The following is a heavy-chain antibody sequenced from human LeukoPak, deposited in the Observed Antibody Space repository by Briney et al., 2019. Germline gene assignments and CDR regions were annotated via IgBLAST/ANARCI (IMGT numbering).Heavy chain of an antibody. CDR2: IWYDGSNK. CDR1: GFTFSSYG. V-gene: IGHV3-33*06. Sequence: PGGSLRLSCAASGFTFSSYGMHWVRQAPGKGLEWVAVIWYDGSNKYYADSVKGRFTISRDNSKNTLYLQMNSLRAEDTAVYYCAKVREVDIVVVVAARYYYFDYWGQGTLVTVSS. D-gene: IGHD2-15*01. J-gene: IGHJ4*02. CDR3: AKVREVDIVVVVAARYYYFDY.